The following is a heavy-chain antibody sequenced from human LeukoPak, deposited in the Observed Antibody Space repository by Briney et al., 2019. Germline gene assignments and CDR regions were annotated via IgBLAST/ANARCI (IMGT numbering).Heavy chain of an antibody. D-gene: IGHD2-2*01. J-gene: IGHJ4*02. CDR2: IIPILGIA. Sequence: GASVKVSCKASGGTFSSYAISWVRQAPGQGLEWMGRIIPILGIANYAQKFQGRVTITADKSTSTAYMELSSLGSEDTAVYYCARDPRGYCSSTSCPNYWGQGTLVTVSS. V-gene: IGHV1-69*04. CDR1: GGTFSSYA. CDR3: ARDPRGYCSSTSCPNY.